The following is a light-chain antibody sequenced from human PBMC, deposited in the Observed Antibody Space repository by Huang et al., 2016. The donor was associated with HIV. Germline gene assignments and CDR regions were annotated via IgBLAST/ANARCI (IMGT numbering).Light chain of an antibody. CDR3: QQYNVWPYT. CDR2: GVS. Sequence: VMTQSPVTLSVSPGENATLSCRASQSIGKNLAWFQQRPGQPPSLPIYGVSSRGTGTPARFNGSVSGTEFSLTITSLQSEDLTVYYCQQYNVWPYTFGQGTTLEIK. CDR1: QSIGKN. V-gene: IGKV3-15*01. J-gene: IGKJ2*01.